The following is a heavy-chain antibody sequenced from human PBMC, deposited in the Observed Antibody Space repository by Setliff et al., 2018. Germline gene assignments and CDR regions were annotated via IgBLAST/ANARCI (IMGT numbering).Heavy chain of an antibody. CDR2: INLNTGNI. CDR3: ARDTLTLGDITLFDY. D-gene: IGHD3-16*01. J-gene: IGHJ4*02. CDR1: GFTFTDYL. Sequence: ASVKVSCKAYGFTFTDYLMNWMRQAPEQGLEWMGRINLNTGNIFYAQEFQGRVTLTRDTSISTAYMELTGLRYDDTAIYYCARDTLTLGDITLFDYWGRGTLVTVSS. V-gene: IGHV1-2*02.